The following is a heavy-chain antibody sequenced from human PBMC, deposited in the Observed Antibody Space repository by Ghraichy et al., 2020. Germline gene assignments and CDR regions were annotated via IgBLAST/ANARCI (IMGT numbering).Heavy chain of an antibody. V-gene: IGHV4-4*07. D-gene: IGHD3-22*01. CDR1: GGSISSYY. CDR3: AINSYYDSSGYHDY. J-gene: IGHJ4*02. CDR2: IYTSGST. Sequence: SCTVSGGSISSYYWSWIRQPAGKGLEWIGRIYTSGSTNYNPSLKSRVTMSVDTSKNQFSLKLSSVTAADTAVYYCAINSYYDSSGYHDYWGQGTLVTVSS.